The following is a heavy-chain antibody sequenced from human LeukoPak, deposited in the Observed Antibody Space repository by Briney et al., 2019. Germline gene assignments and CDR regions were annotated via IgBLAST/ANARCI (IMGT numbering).Heavy chain of an antibody. V-gene: IGHV4-30-4*08. D-gene: IGHD6-6*01. CDR1: GGSISSGNYY. Sequence: TLSLTCTVSGGSISSGNYYWSWIRQPPGKGLEFIGYIYYTGSTYYNPSLKSRVTISVDRSKNQFSLKLSSVTAADTAVYYCARDAIEYSISAGNWFDPWGQGTLVTVSS. CDR3: ARDAIEYSISAGNWFDP. J-gene: IGHJ5*02. CDR2: IYYTGST.